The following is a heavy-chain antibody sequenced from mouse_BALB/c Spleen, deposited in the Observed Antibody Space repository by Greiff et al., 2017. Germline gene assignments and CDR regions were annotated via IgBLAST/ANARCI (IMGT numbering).Heavy chain of an antibody. Sequence: EVKLMESGGGLVQPGGSLKLSCAASGFTFSSYGMSWVRQTPDKRLELVATINSNGGSTYYPDSVKGRFTISRDNPKNTLFLQMTSLRSEDTAMYYCARSHYYGPTGFAYWGQGTLVTVSA. CDR1: GFTFSSYG. V-gene: IGHV5-6-3*01. CDR3: ARSHYYGPTGFAY. J-gene: IGHJ3*01. D-gene: IGHD1-1*01. CDR2: INSNGGST.